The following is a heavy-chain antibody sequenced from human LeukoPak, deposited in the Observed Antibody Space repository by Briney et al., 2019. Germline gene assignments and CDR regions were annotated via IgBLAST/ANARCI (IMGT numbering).Heavy chain of an antibody. Sequence: PSETLSLTCAVSGGSISSSDWWSWVRQPPGKGLEWIGEINHSGSTNYNPSLKSRVTISVDTSKDQFSLKLNSVTAADTAVYYCARRTQTTYYSGSGIGYWGQGTLVTVSS. J-gene: IGHJ4*02. D-gene: IGHD3-10*01. CDR3: ARRTQTTYYSGSGIGY. CDR2: INHSGST. V-gene: IGHV4-4*02. CDR1: GGSISSSDW.